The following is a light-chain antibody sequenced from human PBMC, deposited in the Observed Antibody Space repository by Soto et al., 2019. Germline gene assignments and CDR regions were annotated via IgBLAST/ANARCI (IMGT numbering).Light chain of an antibody. V-gene: IGLV1-44*01. Sequence: QAVVTQPPSASGTPGQRVIISCSGSSSNIGINTVNWYQQLPGTAPKLLNYGNNQRPSGVPDRFSGSKSGTSASLAISGLQSEDEADYYCAAWDDSLNGVVFGGGTKLTVL. CDR1: SSNIGINT. CDR3: AAWDDSLNGVV. J-gene: IGLJ3*02. CDR2: GNN.